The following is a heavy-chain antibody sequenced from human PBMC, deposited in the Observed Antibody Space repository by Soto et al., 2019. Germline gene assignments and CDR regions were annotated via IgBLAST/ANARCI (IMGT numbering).Heavy chain of an antibody. CDR3: ARRLSGPKEEYNAYYFYGLDV. J-gene: IGHJ6*02. CDR2: IDPSDSYT. CDR1: GYSFTSYW. D-gene: IGHD1-1*01. V-gene: IGHV5-10-1*01. Sequence: GESLKISCQGSGYSFTSYWITWVRQTPGKGLEWMGRIDPSDSYTNYSPSFQGHVTTSADRSISTAYLQWSSLEASDTAIYYCARRLSGPKEEYNAYYFYGLDVWGQGTTVTVSS.